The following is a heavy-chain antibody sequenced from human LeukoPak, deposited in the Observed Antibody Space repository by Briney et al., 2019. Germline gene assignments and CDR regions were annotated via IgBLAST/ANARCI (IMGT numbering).Heavy chain of an antibody. CDR2: IKQDGSEK. D-gene: IGHD6-13*01. CDR3: ARSLPAAAANGAFDI. J-gene: IGHJ3*02. Sequence: GGSLRLSCAASGFTFSIYSMNWLRQTPGKGLEWVANIKQDGSEKYYVDSVKGRFTISRDNAKNSLYLQMNSLRAEDTAVYYCARSLPAAAANGAFDIWGQGTMVAVSS. CDR1: GFTFSIYS. V-gene: IGHV3-7*01.